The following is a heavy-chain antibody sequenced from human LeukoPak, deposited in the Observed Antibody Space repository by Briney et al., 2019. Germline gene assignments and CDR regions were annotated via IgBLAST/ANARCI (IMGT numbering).Heavy chain of an antibody. CDR1: GYTFTSYT. J-gene: IGHJ4*02. CDR3: ARYCYDSRGYPQFDY. V-gene: IGHV7-4-1*02. CDR2: IDTNAGNP. D-gene: IGHD3-22*01. Sequence: ASVKVSCKASGYTFTSYTMHWVRQAPGQGLEWMGWIDTNAGNPTYAQGFTGRFVFSLDTSVTTAYLQISSLKAEDTAVYYCARYCYDSRGYPQFDYWGQGTLVTVSS.